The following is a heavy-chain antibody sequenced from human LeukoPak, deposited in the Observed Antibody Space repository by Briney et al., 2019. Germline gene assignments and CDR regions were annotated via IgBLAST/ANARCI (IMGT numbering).Heavy chain of an antibody. CDR3: ARDRLIDGYNKNWFDP. V-gene: IGHV3-21*01. Sequence: GGSLRLSCAASGFTFSSYSMNWVRQAPGKGLEWVSSISSSSSYIYYADSVKGRFTISRDNAKNSLYLQMSSLRAEDTAVYYCARDRLIDGYNKNWFDPWGQGTLVTVSS. J-gene: IGHJ5*02. CDR2: ISSSSSYI. CDR1: GFTFSSYS. D-gene: IGHD5-24*01.